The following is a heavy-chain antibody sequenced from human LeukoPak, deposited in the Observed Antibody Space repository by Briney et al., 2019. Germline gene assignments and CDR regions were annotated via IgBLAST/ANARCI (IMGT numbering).Heavy chain of an antibody. CDR3: AGYSSGWGTFDY. Sequence: ASVKVSCKASGYTFTGYYMHWVRQAPGQGLEWMGWINPNSGGTNYAQKFQGRVTMTRDTSINTAYMELSRLRSDDTAVYYCAGYSSGWGTFDYWGQGTLVTVSS. CDR2: INPNSGGT. J-gene: IGHJ4*02. D-gene: IGHD6-19*01. CDR1: GYTFTGYY. V-gene: IGHV1-2*02.